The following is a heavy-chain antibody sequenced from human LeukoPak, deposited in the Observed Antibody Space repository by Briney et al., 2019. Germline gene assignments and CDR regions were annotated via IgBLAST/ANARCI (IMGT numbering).Heavy chain of an antibody. V-gene: IGHV3-7*01. CDR2: IKQDGSER. J-gene: IGHJ4*02. Sequence: GGSLRLSCAASGFTFSSYWMTWVRQAPGKGLEWVANIKQDGSERNYVDSVKGRFTISKDNAKNSLYLQMNTLRDEDTAVYYCATGAGCGYWGQGTLVTVSS. CDR1: GFTFSSYW. CDR3: ATGAGCGY. D-gene: IGHD6-19*01.